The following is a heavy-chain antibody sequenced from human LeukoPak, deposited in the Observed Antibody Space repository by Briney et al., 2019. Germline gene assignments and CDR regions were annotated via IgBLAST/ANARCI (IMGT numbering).Heavy chain of an antibody. V-gene: IGHV4-39*01. CDR3: ARHGRGSRGDFWSGYYTGVLGACDY. D-gene: IGHD3-3*01. CDR2: IYYSGRT. Sequence: SETLSLTCTVSGGSISSSSYYWGWIRQPPGKGLEWIGHIYYSGRTHYNPCLKSRVIISVDTSKIQFSLKLSSVTAADAAVYYCARHGRGSRGDFWSGYYTGVLGACDYWGQGTLVTVSS. CDR1: GGSISSSSYY. J-gene: IGHJ4*02.